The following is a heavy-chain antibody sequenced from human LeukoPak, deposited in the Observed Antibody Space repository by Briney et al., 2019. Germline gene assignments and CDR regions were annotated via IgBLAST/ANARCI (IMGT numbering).Heavy chain of an antibody. V-gene: IGHV4-39*01. CDR2: IFYSGST. J-gene: IGHJ4*02. Sequence: KASETLSLSCTVSGDSICSSNNYWAWVRQPPGKGLEWLGSIFYSGSTYYNPSLKSRVTISVDTSKNQFSLNLYSVTAADTATYYCARRGITYSSSFFAYWGQRTLVTVSS. D-gene: IGHD6-13*01. CDR3: ARRGITYSSSFFAY. CDR1: GDSICSSNNY.